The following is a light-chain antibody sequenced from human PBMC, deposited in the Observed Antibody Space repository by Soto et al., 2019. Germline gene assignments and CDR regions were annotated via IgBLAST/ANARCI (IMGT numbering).Light chain of an antibody. Sequence: QSALTQPPSASGSSGQSVTISCTGTSSDVGGYNYVSWYQQHPGKAPKLMIYEVNKRPSGVPDRFSGSKSGNTASLTVSGLRAEDEAHYYCSSYAGIKNVLFGGGTKLTVL. J-gene: IGLJ2*01. CDR3: SSYAGIKNVL. CDR1: SSDVGGYNY. V-gene: IGLV2-8*01. CDR2: EVN.